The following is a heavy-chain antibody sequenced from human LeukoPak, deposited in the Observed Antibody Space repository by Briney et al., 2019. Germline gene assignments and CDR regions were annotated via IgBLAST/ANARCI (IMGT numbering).Heavy chain of an antibody. CDR1: GGSFSGYY. J-gene: IGHJ5*02. D-gene: IGHD3-22*01. V-gene: IGHV4-34*01. Sequence: SETLSLTCAVYGGSFSGYYWSWIRQPPGKGPEWIGEINHSGSTNYNPSLKSRVTISVDTSKNQFSLKLSSVTAADTAVYYCARGGEYYYDSSGYYYYHWGQGTLVTVSS. CDR2: INHSGST. CDR3: ARGGEYYYDSSGYYYYH.